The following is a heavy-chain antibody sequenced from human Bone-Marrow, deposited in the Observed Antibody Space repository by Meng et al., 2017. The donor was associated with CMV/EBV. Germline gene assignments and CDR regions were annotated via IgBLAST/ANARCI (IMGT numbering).Heavy chain of an antibody. CDR2: INPNSGGT. J-gene: IGHJ5*02. CDR1: GFTFTDYY. V-gene: IGHV1-2*02. Sequence: ASVKVSCKASGFTFTDYYIHWVRQAPGQGLEWVGWINPNSGGTNYPQKFQGRVTMARDTSITTAYMELRSLRSDDTAVYYCARDELGGSPLGFDPWGQGTLVTVSS. D-gene: IGHD1-26*01. CDR3: ARDELGGSPLGFDP.